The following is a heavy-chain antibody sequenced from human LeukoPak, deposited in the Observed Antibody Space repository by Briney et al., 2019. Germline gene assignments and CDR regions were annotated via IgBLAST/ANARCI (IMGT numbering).Heavy chain of an antibody. Sequence: SVKVSCKASGGTSSSYTISWVRQAPGQGLEWMGRIIPILGIANYAQKFQGRVTITADKSTSTAYMELSSLRSEDTAVYYCARGGDDSSGYHTLSDYWGQGTLVTVSS. CDR2: IIPILGIA. CDR1: GGTSSSYT. D-gene: IGHD3-22*01. J-gene: IGHJ4*02. CDR3: ARGGDDSSGYHTLSDY. V-gene: IGHV1-69*02.